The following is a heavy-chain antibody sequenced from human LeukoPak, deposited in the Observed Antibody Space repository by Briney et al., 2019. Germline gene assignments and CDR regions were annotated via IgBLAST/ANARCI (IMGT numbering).Heavy chain of an antibody. CDR1: GYSITSAYY. J-gene: IGHJ4*02. V-gene: IGHV4-38-2*02. D-gene: IGHD6-19*01. CDR2: IYYSGST. Sequence: SETLSLTCTVSGYSITSAYYWGWIRQPPGKGLEWIGSIYYSGSTYYNSSLKSRVTISVDTSKNQFSLKLSSVTAADTAVYYCARHSSGRGAGYWGQGTLVTVSS. CDR3: ARHSSGRGAGY.